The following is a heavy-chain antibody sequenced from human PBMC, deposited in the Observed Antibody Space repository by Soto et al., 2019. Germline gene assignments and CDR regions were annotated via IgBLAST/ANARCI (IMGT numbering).Heavy chain of an antibody. CDR1: GFTVSTYG. D-gene: IGHD2-8*02. J-gene: IGHJ4*02. Sequence: PGGSLRLSCAVSGFTVSTYGMHWVRQAPGKGLEWVAVISRDGGTKYYADSVKGQFTISRDNSRNTLFLEMNSLRGDDMAVYYCTGEVASGYWGQGTLVTVSS. CDR3: TGEVASGY. V-gene: IGHV3-30*03. CDR2: ISRDGGTK.